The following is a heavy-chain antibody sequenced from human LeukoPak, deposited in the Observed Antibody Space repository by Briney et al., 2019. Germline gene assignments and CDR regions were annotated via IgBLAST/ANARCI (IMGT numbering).Heavy chain of an antibody. CDR3: AKGDSSGYGMYDY. D-gene: IGHD3-22*01. CDR2: IGKGGDGT. CDR1: GFTLSTYA. J-gene: IGHJ4*02. Sequence: PGGSLRLSCAASGFTLSTYAMSWVRQAPGKGPEWVSAIGKGGDGTTYADSVKGRFTISRDNSKNTLYLQVNSLRAEDTAVYYCAKGDSSGYGMYDYWGQGTLVTVSS. V-gene: IGHV3-23*01.